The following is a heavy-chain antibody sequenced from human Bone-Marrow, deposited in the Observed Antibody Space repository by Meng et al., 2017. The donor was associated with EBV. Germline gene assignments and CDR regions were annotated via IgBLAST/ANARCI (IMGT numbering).Heavy chain of an antibody. CDR1: GFTFKSVG. J-gene: IGHJ4*02. CDR3: AKGNGVVDD. Sequence: VECVGLGGGVVRPGSSLRLSCVGSGFTFKSVGLQWVRQAPGKGLEWLAFILYDGSKKYHADAVEGRFTISRDNSRNTMFLQMNSLRVEDTAVYYCAKGNGVVDDWGQGTLVTVSS. V-gene: IGHV3-33*08. D-gene: IGHD3-16*02. CDR2: ILYDGSKK.